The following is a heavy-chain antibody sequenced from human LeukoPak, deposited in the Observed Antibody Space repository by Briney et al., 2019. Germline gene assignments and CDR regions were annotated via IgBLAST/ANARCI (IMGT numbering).Heavy chain of an antibody. V-gene: IGHV6-1*01. J-gene: IGHJ4*02. CDR3: ARGGIGYCTSTSCSFDS. CDR1: GDSVSTNSAA. Sequence: SQTLSLTCAISGDSVSTNSAAWNWIRQSPSRGLEWLVRTYYRSQRYNDYGVSVKSRITITPDTSKNQCSLQLNSVTPEDTAVYCCARGGIGYCTSTSCSFDSWGQGTLVTVSS. D-gene: IGHD2-2*01. CDR2: TYYRSQRYN.